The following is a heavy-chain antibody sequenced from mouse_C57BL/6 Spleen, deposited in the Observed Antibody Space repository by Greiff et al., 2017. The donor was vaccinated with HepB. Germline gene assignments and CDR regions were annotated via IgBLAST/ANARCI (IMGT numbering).Heavy chain of an antibody. Sequence: EVKLMESGGGLVQPGGSLSLSCAASGFTFTDYYMSWVRQPPGKALEWLGFIRNKANGYTTEYSASVKGRFTISRDNSQSILYLQMNALRAEDSATYYCARYDDWDRWYFDVWGTGTTVTVSS. CDR3: ARYDDWDRWYFDV. CDR1: GFTFTDYY. D-gene: IGHD2-4*01. V-gene: IGHV7-3*01. CDR2: IRNKANGYTT. J-gene: IGHJ1*03.